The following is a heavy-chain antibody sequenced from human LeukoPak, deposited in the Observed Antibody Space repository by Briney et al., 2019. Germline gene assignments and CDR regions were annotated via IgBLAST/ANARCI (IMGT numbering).Heavy chain of an antibody. CDR3: AHGRYYYDGGSYVGDYLDY. Sequence: SGPALVKPTQTLTLTCTFSGFSFSGSGMCVSWIRQPPGKALEWLALIDGDDDKYYSTSLKTRLTITKDPSKNQVVLTMTNMDPADTATYFCAHGRYYYDGGSYVGDYLDYWGQGMLVTVSS. CDR2: IDGDDDK. CDR1: GFSFSGSGMC. J-gene: IGHJ4*02. V-gene: IGHV2-70*12. D-gene: IGHD3-22*01.